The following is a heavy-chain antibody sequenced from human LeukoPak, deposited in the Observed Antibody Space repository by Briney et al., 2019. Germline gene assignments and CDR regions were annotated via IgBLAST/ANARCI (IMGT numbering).Heavy chain of an antibody. J-gene: IGHJ4*02. V-gene: IGHV1-18*01. CDR1: GGTFSSYA. CDR2: ISAYNGNT. CDR3: ARTRLPQEFDY. Sequence: ASVKVSCKASGGTFSSYAISWVRQAPGQGLEWMGWISAYNGNTNYAQKVQGRVTMTTDTSTSTAYMELRSLRSDDTAVYYCARTRLPQEFDYWGRGTLVTVSS. D-gene: IGHD5-18*01.